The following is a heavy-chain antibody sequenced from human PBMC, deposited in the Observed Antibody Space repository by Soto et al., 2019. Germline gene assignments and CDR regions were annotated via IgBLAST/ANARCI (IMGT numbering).Heavy chain of an antibody. CDR1: GFTFSSYA. CDR3: ARDSGSSTGPYYYGMYV. CDR2: ISYDGSNK. Sequence: PGGSLRLSCAASGFTFSSYAMHWVRQAPGKGLEWVAVISYDGSNKYYADSVKGRFTISRDNSKNTLYLQMNSLRAEDTAVYYCARDSGSSTGPYYYGMYVWGQGTTVTVSS. J-gene: IGHJ6*02. V-gene: IGHV3-30-3*01. D-gene: IGHD6-19*01.